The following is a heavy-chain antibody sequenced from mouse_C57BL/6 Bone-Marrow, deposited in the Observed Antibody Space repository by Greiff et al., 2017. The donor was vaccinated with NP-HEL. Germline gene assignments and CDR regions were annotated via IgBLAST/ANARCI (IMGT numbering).Heavy chain of an antibody. CDR2: ISYDGSN. J-gene: IGHJ2*01. V-gene: IGHV3-6*01. CDR1: GYSITSGYY. D-gene: IGHD1-1*02. Sequence: EVQLQESGPGLVKPSQSLSLTCSVTGYSITSGYYWNWIRQFPGNKLEWMGYISYDGSNNYNPSLKNRISITRDTSKNQFFLKWNSVTTEDTATYYWARSDLGGFDYGGKGTTLTVSS. CDR3: ARSDLGGFDY.